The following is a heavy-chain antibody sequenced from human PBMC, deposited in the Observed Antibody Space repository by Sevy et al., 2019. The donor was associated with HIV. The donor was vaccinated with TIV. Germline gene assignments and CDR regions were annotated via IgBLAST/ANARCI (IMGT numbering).Heavy chain of an antibody. Sequence: GGSLRPSCAASGFTVSSNYMTWVRQAPGKGLEGVSVIYSDGTTYHADSVKDRFTISRDNSKNTLFLEMNSLRAEDTAFYYCARGKSGYGYGLNSWGQGTLVTVSS. D-gene: IGHD5-18*01. J-gene: IGHJ4*02. CDR1: GFTVSSNY. V-gene: IGHV3-66*01. CDR3: ARGKSGYGYGLNS. CDR2: IYSDGTT.